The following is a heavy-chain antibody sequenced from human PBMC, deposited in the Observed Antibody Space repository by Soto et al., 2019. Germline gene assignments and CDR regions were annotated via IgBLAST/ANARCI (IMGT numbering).Heavy chain of an antibody. Sequence: EVQVLESGGGLVQPGGSLRLSCAASGFSFGDYAMSWVRQAPGKGLEWVSGISGTGSRTSYADSVRGRFTISRDNVNNALSLQMDSLRAEDPAVYYCARGGRYTYGYGDYSYGMDVWGQGTTVTVSS. V-gene: IGHV3-23*01. CDR1: GFSFGDYA. J-gene: IGHJ6*02. CDR2: ISGTGSRT. D-gene: IGHD5-18*01. CDR3: ARGGRYTYGYGDYSYGMDV.